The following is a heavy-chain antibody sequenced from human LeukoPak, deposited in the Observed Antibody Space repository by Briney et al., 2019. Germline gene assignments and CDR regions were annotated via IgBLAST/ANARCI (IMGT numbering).Heavy chain of an antibody. V-gene: IGHV3-23*01. D-gene: IGHD4-23*01. CDR2: ITTSDGNT. J-gene: IGHJ4*02. CDR1: GFTFSSYT. CDR3: AKDRSLDGGNTNGYFDF. Sequence: PGGSLRLSCAASGFTFSSYTMSWVRQAPGKGLEWVSTITTSDGNTYYADSVKGRFTVSRDNSKNTLFLQMNSLRAEDTAVFYCAKDRSLDGGNTNGYFDFWGQGTLVTVSS.